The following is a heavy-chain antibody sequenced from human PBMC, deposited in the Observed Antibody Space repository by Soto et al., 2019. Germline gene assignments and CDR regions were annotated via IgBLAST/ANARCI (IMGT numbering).Heavy chain of an antibody. CDR1: GFTFSSYW. Sequence: PGGSLRLSCAASGFTFSSYWMSWVRQAPGKGLEWVANIKQDGSEKYYVDSVKGRFTISRDNAKNSLYLQMNSLRAEDTAVYYCARVEGYCSSTSCPLLLGYYGMDVWGQGTTVTVSS. J-gene: IGHJ6*02. D-gene: IGHD2-2*01. CDR3: ARVEGYCSSTSCPLLLGYYGMDV. CDR2: IKQDGSEK. V-gene: IGHV3-7*03.